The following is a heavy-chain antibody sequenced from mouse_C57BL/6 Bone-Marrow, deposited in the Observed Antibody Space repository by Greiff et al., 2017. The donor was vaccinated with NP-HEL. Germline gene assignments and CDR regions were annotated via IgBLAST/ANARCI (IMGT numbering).Heavy chain of an antibody. CDR3: TRRGRYYGSSYFDY. CDR1: GYTFTDYE. Sequence: QVQLKESGAELVRPGASVTLSCKASGYTFTDYEMHWVKQTPVHGLEWIGAIDPETGGTAYNQKFKGKAILTADKSSSTAYMELRSLTSEDSAVYYCTRRGRYYGSSYFDYWGQGTTLTVSS. J-gene: IGHJ2*01. D-gene: IGHD1-1*01. CDR2: IDPETGGT. V-gene: IGHV1-15*01.